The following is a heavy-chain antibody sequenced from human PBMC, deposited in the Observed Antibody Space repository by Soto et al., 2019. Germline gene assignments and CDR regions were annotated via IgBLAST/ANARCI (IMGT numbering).Heavy chain of an antibody. J-gene: IGHJ4*02. CDR1: GGSFSGYY. CDR3: VRGRRGTTTPGFDY. D-gene: IGHD1-1*01. CDR2: INHSGST. Sequence: SETLSLTCAVYGGSFSGYYWSWIRQPPGKGLEWIGEINHSGSTNYSPSLKSRVTISVDTSKNQFSLKLSSVTAADTAVYYCVRGRRGTTTPGFDYWGQGTLVTVS. V-gene: IGHV4-34*01.